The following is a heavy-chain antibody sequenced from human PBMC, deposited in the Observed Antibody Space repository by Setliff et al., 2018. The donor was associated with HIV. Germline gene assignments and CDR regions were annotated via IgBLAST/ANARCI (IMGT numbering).Heavy chain of an antibody. J-gene: IGHJ4*02. CDR1: SASINSGSNY. CDR2: IYSTGST. D-gene: IGHD2-8*01. V-gene: IGHV4-61*02. CDR3: ASGPYCSNGVCRDWVWFFDC. Sequence: SETLSLTCTVSSASINSGSNYWNWIRQPAGKGLEWIGRIYSTGSTNYNPSLKSRVTISVDTSKNQFSLKLSSVTAADTAVYYCASGPYCSNGVCRDWVWFFDCWGQGKVVTVSS.